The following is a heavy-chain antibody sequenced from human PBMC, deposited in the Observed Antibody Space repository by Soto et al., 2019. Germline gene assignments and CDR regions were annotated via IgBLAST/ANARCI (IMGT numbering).Heavy chain of an antibody. D-gene: IGHD1-1*01. V-gene: IGHV4-59*01. J-gene: IGHJ4*02. Sequence: QVQLQESGPGLVKPSETLFLICTVSGGSIYTYYWSWIRQFPGGRLEWIGYIYYSGATNYNPSLKSRVTMSVDMATNHLSLNLSGVTAADTAVYYCARGMERKIGLFDFWGQGSLVVVSS. CDR1: GGSIYTYY. CDR2: IYYSGAT. CDR3: ARGMERKIGLFDF.